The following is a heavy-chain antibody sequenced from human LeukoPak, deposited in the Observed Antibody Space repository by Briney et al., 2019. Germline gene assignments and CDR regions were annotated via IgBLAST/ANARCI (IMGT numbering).Heavy chain of an antibody. J-gene: IGHJ4*02. Sequence: GGSLRLSCTASGFTFGDYAMSWFRQAPGKGWEWEGLFGGKAYGGTTEYAASVKGRFTISRDDSKSIAYLQMNSLKTEDTAVYYCTRFHTYYYDSSGFVFDYWGQGTLVTVSS. CDR3: TRFHTYYYDSSGFVFDY. D-gene: IGHD3-22*01. CDR2: FGGKAYGGTT. CDR1: GFTFGDYA. V-gene: IGHV3-49*03.